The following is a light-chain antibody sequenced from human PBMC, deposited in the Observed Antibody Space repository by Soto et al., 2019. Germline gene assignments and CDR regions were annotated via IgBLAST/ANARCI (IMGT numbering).Light chain of an antibody. CDR2: DAS. J-gene: IGKJ5*01. CDR3: QQRSNGPPIT. CDR1: QSVSSY. Sequence: EIVLPQYPAPLSLSPGERSTLSCRASQSVSSYLAWYQQKPGQAPRLLIYDASNRATGIPARFSGSGSGTDFTLTISSLEPEDFAVYYCQQRSNGPPITFGQGTLLENK. V-gene: IGKV3-11*01.